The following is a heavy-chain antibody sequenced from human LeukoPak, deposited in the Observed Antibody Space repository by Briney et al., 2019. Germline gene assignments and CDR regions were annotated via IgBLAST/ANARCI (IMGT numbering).Heavy chain of an antibody. CDR1: GGSISSYY. Sequence: PSETLSLTCTVSGGSISSYYWSWLRQPPGKGLEWIGYIYYSGSTNYNPSLKSRVTISVDTSKNQFSLKLSSVTAADTAVYYCARDQWLAHWGQGTLVTVSS. V-gene: IGHV4-59*01. CDR3: ARDQWLAH. J-gene: IGHJ4*02. D-gene: IGHD6-19*01. CDR2: IYYSGST.